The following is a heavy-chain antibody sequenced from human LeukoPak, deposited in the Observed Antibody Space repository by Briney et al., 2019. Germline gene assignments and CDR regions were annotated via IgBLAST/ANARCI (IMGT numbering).Heavy chain of an antibody. J-gene: IGHJ4*02. CDR3: ARGVWSSGWSAYYFDY. D-gene: IGHD6-19*01. V-gene: IGHV4-59*01. CDR1: GGAISSYY. Sequence: PSETQSLTCTVSGGAISSYYWSWIRQPLGKGLEWIANIYSSGSTNYSPSLRSRVTISVDTSKNQFSLKLTSVTAADTAVYYCARGVWSSGWSAYYFDYWGQGTLLTVSS. CDR2: IYSSGST.